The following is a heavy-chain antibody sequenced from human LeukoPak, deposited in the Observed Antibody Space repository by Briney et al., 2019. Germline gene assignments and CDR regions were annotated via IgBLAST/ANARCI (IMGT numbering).Heavy chain of an antibody. CDR2: IWYDGSNK. Sequence: GRSLRLFCAASGFTFSSYGMHWVRQAPGKGLEWVAVIWYDGSNKYYADSVKGRFTISRDNSKNTLYLQMNSLRAEDTAVYYCAREGTQLRRYYYGMDVWGQGTTVTVSS. CDR3: AREGTQLRRYYYGMDV. CDR1: GFTFSSYG. V-gene: IGHV3-33*01. D-gene: IGHD1-14*01. J-gene: IGHJ6*02.